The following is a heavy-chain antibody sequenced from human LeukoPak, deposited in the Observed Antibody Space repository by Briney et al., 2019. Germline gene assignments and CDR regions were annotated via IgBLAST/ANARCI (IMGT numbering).Heavy chain of an antibody. D-gene: IGHD4-23*01. CDR1: GGSISSYY. V-gene: IGHV4-59*01. CDR2: IYYSGGT. CDR3: ARDPEGGNSPFDY. J-gene: IGHJ4*02. Sequence: PSETLSLTCTVSGGSISSYYWSWIRQPPGKGLEWIGYIYYSGGTNYNPSLKSRVTISVDTSKNQFSLKLSSVTAADTAVYYCARDPEGGNSPFDYWGQGTLVTVSS.